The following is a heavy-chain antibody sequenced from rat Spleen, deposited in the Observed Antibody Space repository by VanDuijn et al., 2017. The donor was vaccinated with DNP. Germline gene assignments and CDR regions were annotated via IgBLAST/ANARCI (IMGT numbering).Heavy chain of an antibody. V-gene: IGHV5-29*01. J-gene: IGHJ2*01. Sequence: EVQLVESDGGLVQPGRSLKLSCAASGFTFSDYYMAWVRQAPTKGLEWVATISYDGSSTYYRDSVKGRFTISRDNAKSTLYLQMDSLRSEDTATYYCARLPAAPYFDYWGQGVMVTVSS. CDR2: ISYDGSST. CDR3: ARLPAAPYFDY. CDR1: GFTFSDYY. D-gene: IGHD3-1*01.